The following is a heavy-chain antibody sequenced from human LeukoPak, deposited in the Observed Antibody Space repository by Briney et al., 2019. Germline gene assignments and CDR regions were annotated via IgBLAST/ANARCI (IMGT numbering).Heavy chain of an antibody. CDR1: GGSFSGYY. J-gene: IGHJ4*02. Sequence: SETLSLTCAVYGGSFSGYYWSWIRQPPGKGLEWMGEINHSGSTNYNPSLKSRVTISVDTSKNQFSLKLSSVTAADTAVYYCARRLDGSGWYDDYWGQGTLVTVSS. D-gene: IGHD6-19*01. CDR2: INHSGST. V-gene: IGHV4-34*01. CDR3: ARRLDGSGWYDDY.